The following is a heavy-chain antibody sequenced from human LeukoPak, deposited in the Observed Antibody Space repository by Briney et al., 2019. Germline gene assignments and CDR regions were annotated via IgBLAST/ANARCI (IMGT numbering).Heavy chain of an antibody. V-gene: IGHV3-49*04. CDR2: IRSKAYGGTT. CDR1: GFTFGDYA. CDR3: SRLSGYDFWSGYFHVLDY. D-gene: IGHD3-3*01. Sequence: GGSLRLFCSASGFTFGDYAMTWVRQAPGKGLEWVGFIRSKAYGGTTEYAASVKGIFTISRDDSRSIAYVQMNSLKTGDTAVYYCSRLSGYDFWSGYFHVLDYWGQGSLVTVSS. J-gene: IGHJ4*02.